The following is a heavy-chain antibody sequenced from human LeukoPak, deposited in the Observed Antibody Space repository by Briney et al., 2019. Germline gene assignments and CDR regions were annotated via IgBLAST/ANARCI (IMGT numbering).Heavy chain of an antibody. V-gene: IGHV3-23*01. J-gene: IGHJ4*02. D-gene: IGHD3-10*01. CDR3: AKDPDYYGSGSYIADFDY. CDR1: GFTVSSNY. CDR2: ISVSGGST. Sequence: GGSLRLSCAASGFTVSSNYMSWVRQAPGKGLEWVSAISVSGGSTYYADSVKGRFTISRDNSKNTLYLQMNSLRAEDTAVYYCAKDPDYYGSGSYIADFDYWGQGTLVTVSS.